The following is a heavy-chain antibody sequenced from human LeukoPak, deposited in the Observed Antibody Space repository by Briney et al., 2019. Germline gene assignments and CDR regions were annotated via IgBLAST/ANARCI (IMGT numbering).Heavy chain of an antibody. V-gene: IGHV3-23*01. CDR2: ISGSGGST. CDR1: GFTFSSYA. D-gene: IGHD1-26*01. CDR3: AKERRFSGSYAD. J-gene: IGHJ4*02. Sequence: GGSLRLSCAASGFTFSSYAMSWVRQAPGEGLEWVSAISGSGGSTYYADSVKGRFTISRDNSKNTLYLQMNSLRGGDTVVYYCAKERRFSGSYADWGQGTLVTVSS.